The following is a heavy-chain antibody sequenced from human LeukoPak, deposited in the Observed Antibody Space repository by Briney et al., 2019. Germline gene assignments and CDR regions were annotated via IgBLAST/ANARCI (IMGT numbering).Heavy chain of an antibody. V-gene: IGHV1-69*13. CDR3: ARGYCSSTSCHSGAFDI. CDR2: IIPIFGTA. Sequence: GASVKVSCKASGGTFSSYAISWVRQAPGQGLEWMGGIIPIFGTANYAQKFQGRVTITADESTSTAYMELSSLGSEDTAVYYCARGYCSSTSCHSGAFDIWGQGTMVTASS. D-gene: IGHD2-2*01. CDR1: GGTFSSYA. J-gene: IGHJ3*02.